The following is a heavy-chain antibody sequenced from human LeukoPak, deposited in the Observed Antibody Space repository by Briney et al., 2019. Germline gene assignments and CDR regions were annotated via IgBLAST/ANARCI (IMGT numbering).Heavy chain of an antibody. CDR3: ARRAKWGGTFDI. V-gene: IGHV4-39*01. D-gene: IGHD3-16*01. Sequence: SETLSLTCTASGGSISSSNYYWGWIRQSPGKGLEWTGSIYYSGSTSYNPSLKSRVTISVDMSKNQFSLKLSSVTAADTAVYHCARRAKWGGTFDIWGQGTMVTVSS. CDR2: IYYSGST. J-gene: IGHJ3*02. CDR1: GGSISSSNYY.